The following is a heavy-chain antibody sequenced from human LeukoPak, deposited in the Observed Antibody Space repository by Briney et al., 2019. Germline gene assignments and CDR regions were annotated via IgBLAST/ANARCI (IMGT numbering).Heavy chain of an antibody. J-gene: IGHJ4*02. D-gene: IGHD3-10*01. V-gene: IGHV3-30*18. CDR2: IQYDGSKT. Sequence: GRSLRLSCTASGFIFRDYGMHWVRQAPGKGLDWVASIQYDGSKTSYADSVKGRFTISRDDSKNTLYLQMNSLRPEDTGLYYCVKDVRITSATQGHFHYWGQGTRVTVSS. CDR3: VKDVRITSATQGHFHY. CDR1: GFIFRDYG.